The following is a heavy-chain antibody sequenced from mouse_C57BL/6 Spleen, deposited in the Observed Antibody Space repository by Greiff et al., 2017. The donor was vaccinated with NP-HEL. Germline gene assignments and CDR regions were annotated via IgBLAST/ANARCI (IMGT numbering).Heavy chain of an antibody. Sequence: QVQLQQPGAELVKPGASVKLSCKASGYTFTSYWMHWVKQRPGRGLEWIGRIDPNSGGTKYNEKFKSKATLTVDKPSSTAYMQLSSLTSEDSAVYYCARRGYITTVVATDWYFDVWGTGTTVTVSS. V-gene: IGHV1-72*01. D-gene: IGHD1-1*01. CDR3: ARRGYITTVVATDWYFDV. CDR1: GYTFTSYW. CDR2: IDPNSGGT. J-gene: IGHJ1*03.